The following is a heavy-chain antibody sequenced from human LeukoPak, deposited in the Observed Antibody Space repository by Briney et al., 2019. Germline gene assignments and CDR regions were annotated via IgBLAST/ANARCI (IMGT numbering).Heavy chain of an antibody. CDR3: AKVTAARSYYYYGMDV. J-gene: IGHJ6*02. CDR1: GFTFSSYG. CDR2: ISYDGSNK. D-gene: IGHD6-6*01. Sequence: PGGSLRLSCAASGFTFSSYGMHWVRQAPGKGLEGVAVISYDGSNKYYADSVKGRFTISRDNSKNTLYLQMNSLRAEDTAVYYCAKVTAARSYYYYGMDVWGQGTTVTVSS. V-gene: IGHV3-30*18.